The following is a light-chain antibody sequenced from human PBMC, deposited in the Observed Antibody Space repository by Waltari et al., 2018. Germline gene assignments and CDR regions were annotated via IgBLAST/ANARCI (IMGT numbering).Light chain of an antibody. V-gene: IGKV4-1*01. CDR2: WAS. CDR1: RNLLYRSDNKNY. CDR3: QQYYSTMYT. Sequence: DIVMIKCPDSLGESLGERGTINGKLSRNLLYRSDNKNYLAWYQQKPGQPPKLLIFWASTRESGVPDRFSGSGSGTDFTLTISSLQAEDVAVYYCQQYYSTMYTFGQGTKPEIK. J-gene: IGKJ2*01.